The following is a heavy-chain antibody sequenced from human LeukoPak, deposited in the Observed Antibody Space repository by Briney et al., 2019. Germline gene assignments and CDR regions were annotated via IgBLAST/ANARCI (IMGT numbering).Heavy chain of an antibody. CDR2: IYNGGST. D-gene: IGHD3-22*01. CDR1: GFTVSSNY. V-gene: IGHV3-53*01. CDR3: AREGPDSSGYYSDY. J-gene: IGHJ4*02. Sequence: GGSLRLSCAASGFTVSSNYMSWVRQAPGKGLEWVSVIYNGGSTYYADSVKGRFTISRDNSKNTLYLQMNSLRAEDTAVYYCAREGPDSSGYYSDYWGQGTLVTVSS.